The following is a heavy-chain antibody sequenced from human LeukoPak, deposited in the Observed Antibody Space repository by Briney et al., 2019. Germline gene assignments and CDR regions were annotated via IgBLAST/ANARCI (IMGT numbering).Heavy chain of an antibody. CDR1: GYTFTGYY. CDR3: ARVTSGYDYSYYYYGMDV. J-gene: IGHJ6*02. CDR2: ISAYNGNT. D-gene: IGHD5-12*01. V-gene: IGHV1-18*04. Sequence: ASVNVSCKASGYTFTGYYMHWVRQAPGQGLEWMGWISAYNGNTNYAQKLQGRVTMTTDTSTSTAHMELRSLRSDDTAVYYCARVTSGYDYSYYYYGMDVWGQGTTVTVSS.